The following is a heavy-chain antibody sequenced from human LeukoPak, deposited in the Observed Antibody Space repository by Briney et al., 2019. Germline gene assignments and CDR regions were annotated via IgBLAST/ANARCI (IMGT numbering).Heavy chain of an antibody. J-gene: IGHJ4*02. V-gene: IGHV4-59*01. Sequence: SETLSLTCTVSGASISSSYWSWIRQPPGKGLGWIGYIYYSGSTNYNPSLKSRVTISVDTSKNQFSLKLSSVTAADTAVYYCARVIPNSSGAPYFDYWGQGTLVTVSS. CDR2: IYYSGST. CDR1: GASISSSY. D-gene: IGHD3-22*01. CDR3: ARVIPNSSGAPYFDY.